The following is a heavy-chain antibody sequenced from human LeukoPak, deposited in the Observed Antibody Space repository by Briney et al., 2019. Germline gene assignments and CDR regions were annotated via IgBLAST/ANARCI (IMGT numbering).Heavy chain of an antibody. CDR1: GFTFNWYW. V-gene: IGHV3-7*01. Sequence: GGSLRLSCAVSGFTFNWYWMSWARQAPGKGLEWVANINQDGSETYSVDSVKGRFTISRDDAKNSLYLQMNSLRAEDTAVYYCARVWAQDGYNSDYWGQGTVVTVSS. D-gene: IGHD5-24*01. CDR2: INQDGSET. J-gene: IGHJ4*02. CDR3: ARVWAQDGYNSDY.